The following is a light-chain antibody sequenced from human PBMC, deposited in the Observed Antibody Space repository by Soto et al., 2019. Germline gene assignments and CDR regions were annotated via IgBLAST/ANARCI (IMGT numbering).Light chain of an antibody. CDR2: RNN. J-gene: IGLJ3*02. Sequence: QSVLTQPPSASGTPGQRVTISCSGSSSNIGSNYVYWYQQLPGTAPKLLIYRNNHRPSGVPDRFSGSKSGTSASRAISGLRSGDEADYYCAAWYDSLSGWVFGGGTELAVL. V-gene: IGLV1-47*01. CDR3: AAWYDSLSGWV. CDR1: SSNIGSNY.